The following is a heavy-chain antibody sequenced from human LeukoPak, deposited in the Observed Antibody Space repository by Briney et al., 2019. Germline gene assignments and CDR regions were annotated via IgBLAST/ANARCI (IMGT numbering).Heavy chain of an antibody. V-gene: IGHV3-7*01. Sequence: QTGGSLRLSCAASGFTFSSYWMSWVRQAPGKGLEWVANIKQDGSEKYYVDSVKGRFTISRDNAKNSLYLQMNSLRAEDTAVYYCARGTRRGYSGYDIPVTYFDYWGQGTLVTVSS. CDR2: IKQDGSEK. CDR1: GFTFSSYW. D-gene: IGHD5-12*01. J-gene: IGHJ4*02. CDR3: ARGTRRGYSGYDIPVTYFDY.